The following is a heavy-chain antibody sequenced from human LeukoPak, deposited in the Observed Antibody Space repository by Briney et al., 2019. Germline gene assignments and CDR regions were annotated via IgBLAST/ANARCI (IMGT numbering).Heavy chain of an antibody. J-gene: IGHJ3*01. CDR1: RGSFSGYF. V-gene: IGHV4-34*01. CDR3: ARKGFVESTGWRGAFDV. D-gene: IGHD2-8*02. CDR2: MNDSGST. Sequence: SKTLSLTCDVYRGSFSGYFWSWIRQTPGKGLEWLGEMNDSGSTNYNPSLKSRVTISVAVSKNQYSLRLTSVTAADTAVYYCARKGFVESTGWRGAFDVWGQGTMVTVSS.